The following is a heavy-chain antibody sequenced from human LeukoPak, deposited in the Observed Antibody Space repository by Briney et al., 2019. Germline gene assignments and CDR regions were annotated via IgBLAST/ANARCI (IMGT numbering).Heavy chain of an antibody. Sequence: ASVKVSCKASGYTFTSYYMHWVRQAPGQGLEWVGIINPSGGSTSYAQKFQGRVTMTRDTSTSTVYMELSSLRSEDTAVYYCARVATILPQWSHAFDIWGQGTMVTVSS. CDR2: INPSGGST. CDR3: ARVATILPQWSHAFDI. CDR1: GYTFTSYY. D-gene: IGHD5-12*01. J-gene: IGHJ3*02. V-gene: IGHV1-46*01.